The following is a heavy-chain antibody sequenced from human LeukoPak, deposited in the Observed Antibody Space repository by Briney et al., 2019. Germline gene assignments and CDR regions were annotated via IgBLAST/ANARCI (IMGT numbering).Heavy chain of an antibody. CDR2: ISSSSSTI. Sequence: GGSLRLSCAASGFTFSSYSMSWVRQAPGKGLEWVSYISSSSSTIYYADSVKGRFTISRDNAKNSLYLQMNSLRAEDTAVYYCARSTGESDYWGQGTLVTVSS. V-gene: IGHV3-48*04. CDR1: GFTFSSYS. D-gene: IGHD7-27*01. CDR3: ARSTGESDY. J-gene: IGHJ4*02.